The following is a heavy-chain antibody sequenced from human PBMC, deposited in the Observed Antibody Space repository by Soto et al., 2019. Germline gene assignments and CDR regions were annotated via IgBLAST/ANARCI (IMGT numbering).Heavy chain of an antibody. D-gene: IGHD3-10*01. J-gene: IGHJ3*02. CDR3: ARGGAAGRGDAIDM. CDR2: INGDGTRT. CDR1: GFSFRNQW. V-gene: IGHV3-74*01. Sequence: EVQLEESGGGSVQLGESLRVSCVASGFSFRNQWMHWVRQVAGKGLVWVSRINGDGTRTSYADFVKGRFTVSRDNARNLLFLQLNSLTVDDSSVYHCARGGAAGRGDAIDMWGPGTTVAVTS.